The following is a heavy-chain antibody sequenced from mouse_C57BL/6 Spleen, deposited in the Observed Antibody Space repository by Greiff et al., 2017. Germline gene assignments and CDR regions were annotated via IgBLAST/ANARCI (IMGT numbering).Heavy chain of an antibody. D-gene: IGHD5-5*01. V-gene: IGHV3-6*01. CDR1: GYSITSGYY. Sequence: VQLKESGPGLVKPSQSLSLTCSVTGYSITSGYYWNWIRQFPGNKLEWMGYISYDGSNNYNPSLKNRISITRDTSKNQFFLKLNSVTTEDTATYYCAREDYLRGFAYWGQGTLVTVSA. J-gene: IGHJ3*01. CDR2: ISYDGSN. CDR3: AREDYLRGFAY.